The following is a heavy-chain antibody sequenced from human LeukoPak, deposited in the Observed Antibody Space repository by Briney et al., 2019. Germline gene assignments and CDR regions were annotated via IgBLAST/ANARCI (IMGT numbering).Heavy chain of an antibody. D-gene: IGHD1-26*01. CDR3: ASDPVWVGAFDI. Sequence: SETLSLTCSVFGGSISTYYWSWIRQPAGKGLEWIGRIYTSGSTNYNPSLKSRVTMSVDTSKSQFSLNLSSVTAADTAVYYCASDPVWVGAFDIWGQGTMVTVSS. J-gene: IGHJ3*02. CDR2: IYTSGST. CDR1: GGSISTYY. V-gene: IGHV4-4*07.